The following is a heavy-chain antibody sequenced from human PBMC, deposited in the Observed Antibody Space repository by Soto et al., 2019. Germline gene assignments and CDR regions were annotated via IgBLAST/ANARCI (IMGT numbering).Heavy chain of an antibody. Sequence: QVQLQESGPGLVKPSETLSLTCTVSGGSISSYYWSWIRQPPGKGLEWLGYFYYSGSINYNPSLKSRVTMSVDTSENQFSLKLSSVTAADTAVYYCARRMGTGWGAEFFQHWGQGTRVTVSS. J-gene: IGHJ1*01. CDR2: FYYSGSI. CDR1: GGSISSYY. CDR3: ARRMGTGWGAEFFQH. D-gene: IGHD3-9*01. V-gene: IGHV4-59*08.